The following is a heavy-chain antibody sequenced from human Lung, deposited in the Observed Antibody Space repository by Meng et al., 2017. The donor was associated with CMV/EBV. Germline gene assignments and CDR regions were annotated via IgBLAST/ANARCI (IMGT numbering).Heavy chain of an antibody. CDR2: INPNSGDT. Sequence: ASXXVSXKASGYNFTGYYIHWVRQAPGQGLEWMGWINPNSGDTNYAQKFQGRVTMTGDTSITTAYMELSRLRSDDMAVYYCARVKRYCTGGSCSSTGYYGMDVWXQGTTVTVSS. D-gene: IGHD2-15*01. J-gene: IGHJ6*01. CDR1: GYNFTGYY. V-gene: IGHV1-2*02. CDR3: ARVKRYCTGGSCSSTGYYGMDV.